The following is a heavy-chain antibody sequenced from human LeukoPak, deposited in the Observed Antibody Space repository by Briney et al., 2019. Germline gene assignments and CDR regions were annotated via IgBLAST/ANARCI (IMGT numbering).Heavy chain of an antibody. CDR2: IYYSGST. D-gene: IGHD7-27*01. CDR3: ARLSFWGYFDY. V-gene: IGHV4-59*08. Sequence: SGTLSLTCTVSGGSISSYYWSWIRQPPGKGLEWIGYIYYSGSTNYNPSLKSRVTISVDTSKNQFSLKLSSVTAADTAVFYCARLSFWGYFDYWGQGTLVTVSS. J-gene: IGHJ4*02. CDR1: GGSISSYY.